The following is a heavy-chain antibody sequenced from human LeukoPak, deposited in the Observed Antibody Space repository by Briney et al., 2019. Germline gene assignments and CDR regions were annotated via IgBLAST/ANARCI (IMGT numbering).Heavy chain of an antibody. V-gene: IGHV4-30-4*01. J-gene: IGHJ3*02. CDR2: IYYSGST. Sequence: SETLSLTCTVSGGSISSGDYYWSWIRQPPGKGLEWIGYIYYSGSTYYNPSLKSRLTISVDTSKNQFSLKLSSVTAADTAVYYCASPKYSSGWNDAFDIWGQGTMVTVSS. CDR3: ASPKYSSGWNDAFDI. D-gene: IGHD6-19*01. CDR1: GGSISSGDYY.